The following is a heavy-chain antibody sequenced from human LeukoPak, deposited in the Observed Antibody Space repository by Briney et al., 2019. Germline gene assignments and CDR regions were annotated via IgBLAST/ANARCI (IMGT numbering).Heavy chain of an antibody. CDR2: IYTSGST. J-gene: IGHJ4*02. Sequence: PSETLSLTCTVSGGSISSYYWSWIRQPAGKGLEWIGRIYTSGSTNYNPSLKSRVTMSVDTSKNQFSLKLSSVTAADTAVYYCARGPSRIAAADADYWGQGTLVTVSS. V-gene: IGHV4-4*07. D-gene: IGHD6-13*01. CDR3: ARGPSRIAAADADY. CDR1: GGSISSYY.